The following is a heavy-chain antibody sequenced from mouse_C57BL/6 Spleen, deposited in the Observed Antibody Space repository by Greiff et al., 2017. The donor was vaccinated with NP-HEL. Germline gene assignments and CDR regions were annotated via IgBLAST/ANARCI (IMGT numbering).Heavy chain of an antibody. Sequence: VQLQQSGPELVKPGASVKISCKASGYSFTGYYMNWVKQSPEKSLEWIGEINPSTGGTTYNQKFKAKATLTVDKSSSTAYMQLKSLTSEDSAVYYCARRGNYYYGGAMDYWGQGTSVTVSS. D-gene: IGHD1-1*01. CDR3: ARRGNYYYGGAMDY. V-gene: IGHV1-42*01. CDR2: INPSTGGT. J-gene: IGHJ4*01. CDR1: GYSFTGYY.